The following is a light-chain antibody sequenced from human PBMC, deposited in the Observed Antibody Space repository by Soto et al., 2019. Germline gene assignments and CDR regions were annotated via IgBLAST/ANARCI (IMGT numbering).Light chain of an antibody. CDR3: QQAKSFTLT. CDR1: QDLTYW. Sequence: DIQMTQSPSSVSASVGDRVTITCRASQDLTYWLAWYQQRLGKAPKCXIYAASILQSGVPSLFSGSGVGTNCTRTITSPKHEDSATYFCQQAKSFTLTFGQGTRLEIK. V-gene: IGKV1-12*01. CDR2: AAS. J-gene: IGKJ5*01.